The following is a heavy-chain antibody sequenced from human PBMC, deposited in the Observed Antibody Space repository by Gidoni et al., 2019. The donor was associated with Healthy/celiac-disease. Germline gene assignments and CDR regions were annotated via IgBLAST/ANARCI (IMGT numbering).Heavy chain of an antibody. CDR2: ISGRGGST. Sequence: EVQLLESGGGLVQPGGSLRLSCAASGFTFSSYAMSWVRQAPGKGLEWVSAISGRGGSTYYADSVKGRFTISRDNSKNTLYLQMNSLRAEDTAVYYCAKDPPGSWAARPSYFDYWGQGTLVTVSS. D-gene: IGHD6-6*01. J-gene: IGHJ4*02. V-gene: IGHV3-23*01. CDR3: AKDPPGSWAARPSYFDY. CDR1: GFTFSSYA.